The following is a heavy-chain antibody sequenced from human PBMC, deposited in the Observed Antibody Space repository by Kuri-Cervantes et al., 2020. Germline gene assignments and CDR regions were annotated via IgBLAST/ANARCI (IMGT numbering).Heavy chain of an antibody. D-gene: IGHD3-16*02. CDR2: ISTYNGDT. V-gene: IGHV1-18*04. Sequence: ASVKVSCKASGYTFTGYYMHWVRQASGQGLEWMGWISTYNGDTNYAQNLQGRVTMTTDTSTSTAYMELRSLRSDDTAVYYCARDRSDLFDYWGQGTLVTVSS. J-gene: IGHJ4*02. CDR1: GYTFTGYY. CDR3: ARDRSDLFDY.